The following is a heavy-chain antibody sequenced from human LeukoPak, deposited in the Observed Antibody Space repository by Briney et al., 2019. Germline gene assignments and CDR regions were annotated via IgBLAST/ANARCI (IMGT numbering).Heavy chain of an antibody. CDR2: INTDGSST. CDR3: ARAPYPGAFDI. CDR1: GFTFSSYW. J-gene: IGHJ3*02. Sequence: PGGSLRLSCAASGFTFSSYWMHWVRQAPGKGLVWVSRINTDGSSTSYADSVKGRFTISRDNAKNTLYLQMNSLRAEDTAVYYCARAPYPGAFDIWGQGTMVTVSS. D-gene: IGHD2-2*01. V-gene: IGHV3-74*01.